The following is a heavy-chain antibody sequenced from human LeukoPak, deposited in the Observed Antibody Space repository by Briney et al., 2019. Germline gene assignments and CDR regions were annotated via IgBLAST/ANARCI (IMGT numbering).Heavy chain of an antibody. Sequence: GGSLRLSCAASGFTFSSYEMNWVRQAPGKGLEWVSAISGSGGSTYYADSVKGRFTISRDNSKNTLYLQMNSLRAEDTAVYYCAKDPKDDYGDYGLEPWGQGTLVTVSS. V-gene: IGHV3-23*01. D-gene: IGHD4-17*01. CDR1: GFTFSSYE. J-gene: IGHJ5*02. CDR2: ISGSGGST. CDR3: AKDPKDDYGDYGLEP.